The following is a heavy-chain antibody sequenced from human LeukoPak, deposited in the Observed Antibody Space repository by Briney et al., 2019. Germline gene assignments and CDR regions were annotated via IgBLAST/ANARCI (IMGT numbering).Heavy chain of an antibody. J-gene: IGHJ6*03. CDR2: IYYSGST. CDR1: SGSISTYY. V-gene: IGHV4-59*01. CDR3: AREGTIAARAYYMDV. Sequence: PSETLSLTCTVSSGSISTYYWSWIRQPPGKGLEWIGYIYYSGSTNYNPSLKSRVTISVDTSKNQFSLKLSSVTAADTAVYYCAREGTIAARAYYMDVWGKGTTVTVSS. D-gene: IGHD6-6*01.